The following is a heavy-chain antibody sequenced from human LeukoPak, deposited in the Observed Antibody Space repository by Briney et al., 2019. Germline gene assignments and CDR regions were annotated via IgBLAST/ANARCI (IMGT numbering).Heavy chain of an antibody. D-gene: IGHD1-14*01. V-gene: IGHV5-51*01. CDR3: ARSSGTYSDAFDI. CDR1: GYSFTTYW. Sequence: GESLKISCKGSGYSFTTYWIGWVRQMPGKGLEWLGILYPRDSDTRYSPSFQGQVTISADKSVSTAYLQWSSLKASDTAMYYCARSSGTYSDAFDIWGQGTMVTVSP. CDR2: LYPRDSDT. J-gene: IGHJ3*02.